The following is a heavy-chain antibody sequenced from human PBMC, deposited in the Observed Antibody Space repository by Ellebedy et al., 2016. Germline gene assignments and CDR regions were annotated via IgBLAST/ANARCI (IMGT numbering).Heavy chain of an antibody. CDR1: GLNFNTFF. CDR3: L. J-gene: IGHJ4*02. Sequence: GGSLRLXXTASGLNFNTFFMSWVRQAPGKGLEWVSTISAGSDTTRLADSVKGRFTISRDSSKNSVYLRMNNLRVEDTAVYADLWGQGTLVTVSS. CDR2: ISAGSDTT. V-gene: IGHV3-23*01.